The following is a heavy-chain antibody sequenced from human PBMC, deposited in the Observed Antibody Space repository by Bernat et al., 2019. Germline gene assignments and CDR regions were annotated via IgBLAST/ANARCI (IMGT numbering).Heavy chain of an antibody. CDR2: IKPDGSEK. CDR1: GFTFTSYW. J-gene: IGHJ4*02. V-gene: IGHV3-7*03. D-gene: IGHD3-16*01. Sequence: EVQLVDSGGGLVQPGGSLRLSCAASGFTFTSYWMSWVRQAPGKGLEWVATIKPDGSEKYYVDSVKGRFTISRDNAENSLYLQMTSLRAEDTAVYYCATYHPFHYWGQGTLVTVSS. CDR3: ATYHPFHY.